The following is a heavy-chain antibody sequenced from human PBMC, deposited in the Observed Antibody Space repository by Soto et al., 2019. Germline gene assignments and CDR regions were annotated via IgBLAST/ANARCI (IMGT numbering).Heavy chain of an antibody. J-gene: IGHJ4*02. CDR3: ARSSSSWSFDY. D-gene: IGHD6-13*01. CDR1: GFTFSSYA. Sequence: EVQLLESGGGLVQPGGSLRLSCAASGFTFSSYAMSWVRQAPGKGLEWVSVISGSGGSTYYADAVKGRFTISRDNSKNTLYLQMNSLRAEDTAVYYCARSSSSWSFDYWGQGTLVTVSS. V-gene: IGHV3-23*01. CDR2: ISGSGGST.